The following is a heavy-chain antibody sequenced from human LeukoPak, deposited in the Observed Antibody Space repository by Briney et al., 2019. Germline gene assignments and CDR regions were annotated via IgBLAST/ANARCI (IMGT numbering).Heavy chain of an antibody. CDR2: NYPGDSDT. CDR1: GYSFTNYW. J-gene: IGHJ5*02. V-gene: IGHV5-51*01. D-gene: IGHD6-19*01. Sequence: GESLKISCKGSGYSFTNYWIGWVRQLPAKGLEWMGINYPGDSDTRYRQSFHGQVTITDDKSIRTAYLQWSSLKASDTAMYYCARRDSSGWDNCFDPWGQGTLVSVSS. CDR3: ARRDSSGWDNCFDP.